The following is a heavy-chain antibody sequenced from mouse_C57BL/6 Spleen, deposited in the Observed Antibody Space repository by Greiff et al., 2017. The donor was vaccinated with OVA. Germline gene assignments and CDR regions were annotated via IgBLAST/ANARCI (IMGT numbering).Heavy chain of an antibody. V-gene: IGHV1-76*01. CDR3: AREDYYYGSSSPDFDV. CDR1: GYTFTDYY. Sequence: VQLQQSGAELVRPGASVKLSCKASGYTFTDYYINWVKQRPGQGLEWIARIYPGSGNTYYNEKFKGKATLTAEKSSSTAYMQLSSLTSEDSAVYFCAREDYYYGSSSPDFDVWGTGTTVTVS. CDR2: IYPGSGNT. D-gene: IGHD1-1*01. J-gene: IGHJ1*03.